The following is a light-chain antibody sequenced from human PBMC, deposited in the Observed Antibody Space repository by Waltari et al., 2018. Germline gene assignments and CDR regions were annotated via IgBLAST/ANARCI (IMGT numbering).Light chain of an antibody. Sequence: QSALTQPRSVSGSPGQSVTISCTGTSRDVGGYNSVSWYQQHPGKAPKLIIYDVIQRPSGVPDRFSGSKSGNTASLTISGFQAEDEADYYCCLYVSTYTYVFGTGTKVTVL. CDR3: CLYVSTYTYV. J-gene: IGLJ1*01. V-gene: IGLV2-11*01. CDR2: DVI. CDR1: SRDVGGYNS.